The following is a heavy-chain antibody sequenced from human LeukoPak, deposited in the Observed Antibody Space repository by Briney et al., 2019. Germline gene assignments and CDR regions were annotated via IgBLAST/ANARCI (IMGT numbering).Heavy chain of an antibody. CDR2: INHGGST. CDR3: VRDYAYYYDSSGYYAIPSYYFDY. V-gene: IGHV4-34*01. Sequence: SETLSLTCAVYGGSFSGYYWSWIRQPPGKGLEWIGEINHGGSTNYNPSLKSRVTISVDTSKNQFSLKLSSVTAADTAVYYCVRDYAYYYDSSGYYAIPSYYFDYWGQGTLVTVSS. CDR1: GGSFSGYY. J-gene: IGHJ4*02. D-gene: IGHD3-22*01.